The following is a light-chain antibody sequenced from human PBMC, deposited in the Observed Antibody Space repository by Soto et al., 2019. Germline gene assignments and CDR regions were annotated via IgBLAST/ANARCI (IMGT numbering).Light chain of an antibody. CDR1: SRDVGGYNY. CDR2: EVS. Sequence: QSALTQPPSASGSPGQSVTISCTGTSRDVGGYNYVSWYQQHPGKAPKLMIYEVSKRPSGVPDRFSGSKSGNTASLTVSGLQAEDEADYYCNSYAGSNNVFGTGTKVTVL. CDR3: NSYAGSNNV. V-gene: IGLV2-8*01. J-gene: IGLJ1*01.